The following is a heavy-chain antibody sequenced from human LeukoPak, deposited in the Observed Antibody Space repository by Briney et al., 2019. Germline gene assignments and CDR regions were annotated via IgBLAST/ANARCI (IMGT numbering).Heavy chain of an antibody. D-gene: IGHD6-13*01. J-gene: IGHJ4*02. V-gene: IGHV3-48*02. Sequence: GTSLRLSCAASGFTFSSYSMNWVRQAPGKGLEWVSYISTSSSPIYYADPVKGRFTISRDNAKNSLYLQMNSLRDEDTAMYYCAREAWQQLVPGYWGQGTLVTVSS. CDR2: ISTSSSPI. CDR1: GFTFSSYS. CDR3: AREAWQQLVPGY.